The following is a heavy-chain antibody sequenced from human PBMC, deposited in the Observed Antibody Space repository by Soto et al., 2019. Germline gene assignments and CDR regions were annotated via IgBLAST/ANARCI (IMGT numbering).Heavy chain of an antibody. D-gene: IGHD3-10*01. J-gene: IGHJ4*02. V-gene: IGHV3-21*01. Sequence: XGSLRLSCAASGFTFSSYSMNWVRQAPGKGLEWVSSISSSSSYIYYADSVKGRFTISRDNAKNSLYLQMNSLRAEDTAVYYCARVGRLLWFGELSFDYWGQGTLATVSS. CDR1: GFTFSSYS. CDR3: ARVGRLLWFGELSFDY. CDR2: ISSSSSYI.